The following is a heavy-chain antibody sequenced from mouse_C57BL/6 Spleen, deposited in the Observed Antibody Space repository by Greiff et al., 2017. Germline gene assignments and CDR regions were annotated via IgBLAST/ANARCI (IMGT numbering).Heavy chain of an antibody. CDR2: IYPGDGDT. Sequence: VMLVESGPELVKPGASVKISCKASGYAFSSAWMNWVKQRPGKGLEWIGRIYPGDGDTNYNGKFKGKATLTADKSSSTAYLQLSSLTSEDSAVYYCARWGGYYWYFDVWGTGTTVTVSS. D-gene: IGHD1-1*02. CDR1: GYAFSSAW. J-gene: IGHJ1*03. V-gene: IGHV1-82*01. CDR3: ARWGGYYWYFDV.